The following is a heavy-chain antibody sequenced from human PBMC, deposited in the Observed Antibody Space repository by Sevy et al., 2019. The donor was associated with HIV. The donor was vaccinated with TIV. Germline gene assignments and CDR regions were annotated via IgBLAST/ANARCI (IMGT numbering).Heavy chain of an antibody. CDR1: GYTFTGYY. CDR3: AGYGAVAGTHYDSSGPDAFDI. Sequence: ASVKVSCKASGYTFTGYYMHWVRQAPGQGLEWMGWINPNSGGTNYAQKFQGRVTMTRDTSISTAYKELRRLRSDDTAVYYCAGYGAVAGTHYDSSGPDAFDIWGQGTMVTVSS. CDR2: INPNSGGT. J-gene: IGHJ3*02. D-gene: IGHD3-22*01. V-gene: IGHV1-2*02.